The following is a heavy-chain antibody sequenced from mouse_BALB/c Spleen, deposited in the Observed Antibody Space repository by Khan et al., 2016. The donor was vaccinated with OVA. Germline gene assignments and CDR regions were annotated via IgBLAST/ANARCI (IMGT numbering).Heavy chain of an antibody. CDR1: GFSLTNYG. V-gene: IGHV2-6-1*01. D-gene: IGHD2-10*01. Sequence: QVQLQESEPGLVAPSPSLSITCTFSGFSLTNYGVHWVRQPPGKGLEWLVVICSDGSTTYNSALKSSLTISKDNSKSQVFLKMNSLQTDDTAVYFCARQPYYHYNIMDYWGQGTSVTVSS. CDR2: ICSDGST. CDR3: ARQPYYHYNIMDY. J-gene: IGHJ4*01.